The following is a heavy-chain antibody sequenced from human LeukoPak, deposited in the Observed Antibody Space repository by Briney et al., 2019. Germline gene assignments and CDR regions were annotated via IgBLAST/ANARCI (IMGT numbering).Heavy chain of an antibody. CDR2: IYNSGST. V-gene: IGHV4-59*01. D-gene: IGHD6-19*01. J-gene: IGHJ4*02. Sequence: SETLSLTCTASGGSISTYYWSWIRKPPGKGLEWIGHIYNSGSTNYSPSLKSRVTISVDTSKNQFSLKLSSVTAADTAVYYCARFKRAGGWSYFDYWGQGTLVTVSS. CDR1: GGSISTYY. CDR3: ARFKRAGGWSYFDY.